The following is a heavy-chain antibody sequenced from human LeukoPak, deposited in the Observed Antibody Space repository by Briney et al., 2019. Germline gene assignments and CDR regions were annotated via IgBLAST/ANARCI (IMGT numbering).Heavy chain of an antibody. D-gene: IGHD5-24*01. V-gene: IGHV3-21*01. Sequence: GGSLRLSCAASGFTFSTYTMNWVRQAPGKGLEWVSSITSTSSYISYADSVKGRFTMSRDNAKSSLYLQMNSLRAEDTAVYYCARDAGGYNSDYWGQGTLVTVSS. J-gene: IGHJ4*02. CDR2: ITSTSSYI. CDR3: ARDAGGYNSDY. CDR1: GFTFSTYT.